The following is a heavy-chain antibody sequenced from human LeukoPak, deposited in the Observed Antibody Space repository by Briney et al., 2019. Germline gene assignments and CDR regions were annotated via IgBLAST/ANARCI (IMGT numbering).Heavy chain of an antibody. J-gene: IGHJ6*03. CDR1: GFTLSSYW. D-gene: IGHD3-22*01. V-gene: IGHV3-7*03. Sequence: GGSLRLSCAASGFTLSSYWMSWVRLAPGKGLEWVANVKQDGSEKYYVDSVKGRFTISRDNAKNSLFLQMNSLRSEDTAVYYCARAPGYYDSSGYYYYYYYMDVWGKGTTVTVSS. CDR2: VKQDGSEK. CDR3: ARAPGYYDSSGYYYYYYYMDV.